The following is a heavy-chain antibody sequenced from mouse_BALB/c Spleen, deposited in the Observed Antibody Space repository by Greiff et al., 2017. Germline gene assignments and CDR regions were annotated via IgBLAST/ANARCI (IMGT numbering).Heavy chain of an antibody. CDR3: ARRYSNYDWYFDV. V-gene: IGHV5-9*01. D-gene: IGHD2-5*01. J-gene: IGHJ1*03. Sequence: EVMLVESGGGLVKPGGSLKLSCAASGFTFSSYTMSWVRQTPEKRLEWVATISGGGGNTYYPDSVKGRFTISRDNAKNTLYLQMSSLRSEDTALYYCARRYSNYDWYFDVWGTGTTVTVSS. CDR2: ISGGGGNT. CDR1: GFTFSSYT.